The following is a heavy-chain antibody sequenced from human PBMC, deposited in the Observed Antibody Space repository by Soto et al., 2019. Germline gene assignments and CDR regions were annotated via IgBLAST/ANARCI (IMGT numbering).Heavy chain of an antibody. CDR1: GFTFSSYW. D-gene: IGHD4-4*01. Sequence: GGSLRLSCAASGFTFSSYWMSWVRQAPGKGLEWVANIKQDGSEKYYVDSVKGRFTISRDNAKNSLYLQMNSLRAEDTAVYYCARRTTVTYQPEYNWFDPWGQGTLVTVSS. V-gene: IGHV3-7*01. CDR2: IKQDGSEK. J-gene: IGHJ5*02. CDR3: ARRTTVTYQPEYNWFDP.